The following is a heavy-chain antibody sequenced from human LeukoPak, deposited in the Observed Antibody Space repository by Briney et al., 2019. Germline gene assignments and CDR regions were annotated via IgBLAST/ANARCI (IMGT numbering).Heavy chain of an antibody. D-gene: IGHD3-3*01. CDR2: INPNSGGT. J-gene: IGHJ4*02. CDR3: ARGTRHYDFWSGSIDY. CDR1: GYTFTVYY. V-gene: IGHV1-2*02. Sequence: AASVKVSCKASGYTFTVYYMHWVRQAPGQGLEWMGWINPNSGGTNYAQKFQGRVTMTRDTSISTAYMELSRLRSDDTAVYYCARGTRHYDFWSGSIDYWGQGTLVTVSS.